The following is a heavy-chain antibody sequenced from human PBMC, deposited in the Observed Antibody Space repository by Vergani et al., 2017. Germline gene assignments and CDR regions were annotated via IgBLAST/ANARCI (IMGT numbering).Heavy chain of an antibody. J-gene: IGHJ6*03. CDR1: GGSISSGGYS. CDR3: ARAITIFGVVSYYYYYMDV. D-gene: IGHD3-3*01. V-gene: IGHV4-30-2*01. Sequence: QLQLPESGSGLVKPSQTLSLTCAVSGGSISSGGYSWSWIRQPPGKGLEWIGYIYHSGSTYYNPSLKSRVTISVDRSKNQFSLKLSSVTAADTAVYYCARAITIFGVVSYYYYYMDVWGKGP. CDR2: IYHSGST.